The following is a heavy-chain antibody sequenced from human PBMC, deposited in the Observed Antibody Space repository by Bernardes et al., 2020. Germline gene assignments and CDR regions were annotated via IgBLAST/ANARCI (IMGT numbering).Heavy chain of an antibody. CDR2: FDPEDGET. Sequence: ASVKVSCKVSGYTLTELSMHWVRQAPGKGLEWMGGFDPEDGETIYAQKFQGRVTMTEDTSTDTAYMELSSLRSEDTAVYYCARTFYYDRGGDSVFDLWGQGTPVTVSS. CDR3: ARTFYYDRGGDSVFDL. CDR1: GYTLTELS. D-gene: IGHD2-21*01. J-gene: IGHJ4*02. V-gene: IGHV1-24*01.